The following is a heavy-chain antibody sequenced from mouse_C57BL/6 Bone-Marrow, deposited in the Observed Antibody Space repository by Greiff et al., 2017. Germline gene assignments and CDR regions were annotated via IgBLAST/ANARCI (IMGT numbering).Heavy chain of an antibody. Sequence: VQLQQSGAELVRPGASVKLSCTASGFNIKDDYMHWVKQRPEQGLEWIGWIDPENGDTEYASKFQGKATITADISSNTAYLQLSSLTSEDTAVYYCTTGTPFAYWGQGTLVTVSA. J-gene: IGHJ3*01. CDR1: GFNIKDDY. V-gene: IGHV14-4*01. CDR3: TTGTPFAY. D-gene: IGHD4-1*01. CDR2: IDPENGDT.